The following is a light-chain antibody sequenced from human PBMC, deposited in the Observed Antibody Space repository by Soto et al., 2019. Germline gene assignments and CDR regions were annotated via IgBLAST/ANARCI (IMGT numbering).Light chain of an antibody. CDR2: GVS. CDR3: QQYNSYSL. V-gene: IGKV1-5*01. CDR1: QSISSS. Sequence: DIQMTQSPSSLSASVGDKVTITCRASQSISSSLNWCQQKSGKAPNLLIYGVSRLQGGVPSRFSGSGSGTDFTLTISSLQPDDFATYYCQQYNSYSLFGPGTKVDIK. J-gene: IGKJ3*01.